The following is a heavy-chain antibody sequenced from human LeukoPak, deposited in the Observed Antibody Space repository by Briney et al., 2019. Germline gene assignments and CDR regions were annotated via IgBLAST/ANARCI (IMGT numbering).Heavy chain of an antibody. CDR1: GFTVGSNY. D-gene: IGHD5-18*01. J-gene: IGHJ3*02. CDR2: IYSGGST. V-gene: IGHV3-53*01. Sequence: PGRSLRLSCAASGFTVGSNYMSWVRQAPGKGLEWVSVIYSGGSTYYADSVKGRFTISRDNSKNTLYLQMNSLRAEDTAVYYCARDLRGYSYGLAFDIWGQGTMVTVSS. CDR3: ARDLRGYSYGLAFDI.